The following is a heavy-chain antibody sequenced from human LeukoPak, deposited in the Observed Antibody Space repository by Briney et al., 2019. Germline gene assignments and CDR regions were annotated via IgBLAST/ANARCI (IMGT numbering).Heavy chain of an antibody. Sequence: GGSLRLSCAASGFTLSSYEMKWVRQAPGKGLEWVSYISSSGSSIHYADSVKGRFTISRDNAKNSLYLQMNYLRAEDTAVYYCASQTSATGFNGWGQGTLVTVSS. CDR2: ISSSGSSI. CDR3: ASQTSATGFNG. CDR1: GFTLSSYE. V-gene: IGHV3-48*03. J-gene: IGHJ4*02. D-gene: IGHD2-2*01.